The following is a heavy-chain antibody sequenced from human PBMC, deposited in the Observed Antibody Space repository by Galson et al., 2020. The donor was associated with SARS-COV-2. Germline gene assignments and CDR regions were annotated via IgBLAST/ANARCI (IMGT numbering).Heavy chain of an antibody. Sequence: SQTLSLTCAISGDSVSSNSAAWNWIRQSPSRGLEWLGRTYYRSKWYNDYAVSVKSRITINPDTSKNQFSLQLNSVTPEDTAVYYCARDPCGGDCYSCGCSYYYGMDVWGQGTTVTVS. CDR2: TYYRSKWYN. D-gene: IGHD2-21*02. CDR3: ARDPCGGDCYSCGCSYYYGMDV. CDR1: GDSVSSNSAA. V-gene: IGHV6-1*01. J-gene: IGHJ6*02.